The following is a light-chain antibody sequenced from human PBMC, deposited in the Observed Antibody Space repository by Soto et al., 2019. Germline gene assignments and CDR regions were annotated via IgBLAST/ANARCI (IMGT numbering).Light chain of an antibody. CDR1: SSNIGSNT. Sequence: QSVLTQPPSASGTPGQRVTISCSGSSSNIGSNTVNWYQQFPGAAPRLLMYSNNQRPSGVPDRFSGSKSGTSASLAISGLQSEDEADYYCAALDDILNGWVYGGGTKVTVL. V-gene: IGLV1-44*01. CDR2: SNN. CDR3: AALDDILNGWV. J-gene: IGLJ3*02.